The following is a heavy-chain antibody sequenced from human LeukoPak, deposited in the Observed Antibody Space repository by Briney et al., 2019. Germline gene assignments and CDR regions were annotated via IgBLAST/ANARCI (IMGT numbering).Heavy chain of an antibody. J-gene: IGHJ4*02. D-gene: IGHD4-17*01. CDR2: IYSGGST. V-gene: IGHV3-53*01. CDR1: GFTVSSNY. Sequence: PGGSLRLSCAASGFTVSSNYMSWVRQAPGKGLEWVSVIYSGGSTYYADSVKGRFTISRDNSKNTLYLQMNSLRAEDTAVYYCARASTGTTLDYWGQGTLVTVSS. CDR3: ARASTGTTLDY.